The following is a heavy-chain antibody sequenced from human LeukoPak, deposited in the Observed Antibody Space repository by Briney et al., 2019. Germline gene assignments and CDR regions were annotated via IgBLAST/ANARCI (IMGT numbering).Heavy chain of an antibody. CDR3: ARDSGDAFDI. CDR2: MNPNNNNT. J-gene: IGHJ3*02. CDR1: GYTFTSYK. V-gene: IGHV1-8*01. D-gene: IGHD1-26*01. Sequence: RASVKVSCKASGYTFTSYKINWVRQATGQGLEWMGWMNPNNNNTGYAQKFQGRVTMTTNTSISTAYMELSSLRSEDTAVFYCARDSGDAFDIWGQGTTVTVSS.